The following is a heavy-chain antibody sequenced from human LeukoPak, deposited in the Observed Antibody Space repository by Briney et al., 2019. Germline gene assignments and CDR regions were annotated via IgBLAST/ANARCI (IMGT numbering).Heavy chain of an antibody. CDR2: IWYDGSNK. D-gene: IGHD2-15*01. Sequence: PGRSLRLSCAASGFAFSSYGMHWVRQAPGKGLEWVAVIWYDGSNKYYADSVKGRFTISRDNSKNTLYLQMNSLRAEDTAVYYCAREHCSGGSCRNNNYYYYYGMDVWGQGTTVTVSS. CDR3: AREHCSGGSCRNNNYYYYYGMDV. V-gene: IGHV3-33*01. CDR1: GFAFSSYG. J-gene: IGHJ6*02.